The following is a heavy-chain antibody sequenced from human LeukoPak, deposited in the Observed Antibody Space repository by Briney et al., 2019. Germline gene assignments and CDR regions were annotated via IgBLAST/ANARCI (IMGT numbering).Heavy chain of an antibody. CDR2: ITYDGTDE. CDR3: ARRSGIAVAGAFDY. CDR1: GFTFSSYA. J-gene: IGHJ4*02. Sequence: GRSLRLSCAASGFTFSSYAMHWVRQAPGKGLEGVAIITYDGTDEYYTDSVKGRFTISRDKSKNTVYLQMNSLRAEDTAVYYCARRSGIAVAGAFDYWGQGTLVTVSS. V-gene: IGHV3-30*03. D-gene: IGHD6-19*01.